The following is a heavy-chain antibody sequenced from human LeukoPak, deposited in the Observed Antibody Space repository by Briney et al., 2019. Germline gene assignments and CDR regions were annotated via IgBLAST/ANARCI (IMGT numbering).Heavy chain of an antibody. CDR2: IYYSGST. Sequence: PSETLSLTCTVSGGSISSGGYYWSWIRQHPGKGLEWIGYIYYSGSTYYNPSLKSRVTISVDTSKNQFSLKLSSVTAADTAVYYCARQVPAAHYYYYYGMAVWGQGTTVTVSS. CDR3: ARQVPAAHYYYYYGMAV. V-gene: IGHV4-31*03. D-gene: IGHD2-2*01. J-gene: IGHJ6*02. CDR1: GGSISSGGYY.